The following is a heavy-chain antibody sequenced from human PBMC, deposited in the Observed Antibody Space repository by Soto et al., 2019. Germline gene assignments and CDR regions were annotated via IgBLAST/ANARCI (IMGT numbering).Heavy chain of an antibody. V-gene: IGHV2-5*01. CDR2: IYWNDDK. CDR1: GFSLSTSGVG. CDR3: APYDGYNYGRRFGF. D-gene: IGHD5-18*01. J-gene: IGHJ4*02. Sequence: QITLKESGPALVKPTQTLTLTCTFSGFSLSTSGVGVGWIRLPPGKALEWLALIYWNDDKSYSPSLKSRLTITKDSSKNQVVLAMTNMDPVDTATYYCAPYDGYNYGRRFGFWGQGSLVTVSS.